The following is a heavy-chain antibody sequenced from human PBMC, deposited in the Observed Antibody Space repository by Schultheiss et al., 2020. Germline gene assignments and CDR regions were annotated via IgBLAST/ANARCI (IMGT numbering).Heavy chain of an antibody. CDR2: IYYSGST. D-gene: IGHD6-6*01. V-gene: IGHV4-30-4*07. Sequence: SQPLSLTCAVSGGSISSGGYSWSWIRQPPGKGLEWIGYIYYSGSTYYNPSLKSRVTISVDTSKNQFSLKLSSVTAADTAVYYCARGLRYYSSSSPYYYGMDVWGPGTTVTVSS. CDR3: ARGLRYYSSSSPYYYGMDV. CDR1: GGSISSGGYS. J-gene: IGHJ6*02.